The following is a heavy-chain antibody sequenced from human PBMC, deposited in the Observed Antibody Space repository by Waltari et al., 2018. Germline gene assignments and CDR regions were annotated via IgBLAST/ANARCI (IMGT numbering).Heavy chain of an antibody. J-gene: IGHJ3*02. CDR3: AREVSYDSSGYYLLDAFDI. CDR1: GFPFSSYS. D-gene: IGHD3-22*01. V-gene: IGHV3-21*01. Sequence: EVQLVESGGGLVKPGGSLRLSCAASGFPFSSYSMNWVRPAPGTGLEWVSSISSSSSYIYYADSVKGRFTISRDNAKNSLYLQMNSLRAEDTAVYYCAREVSYDSSGYYLLDAFDIWGQGTMVTVSS. CDR2: ISSSSSYI.